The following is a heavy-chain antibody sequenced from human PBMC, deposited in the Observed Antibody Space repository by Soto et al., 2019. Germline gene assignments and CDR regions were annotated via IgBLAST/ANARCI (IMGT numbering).Heavy chain of an antibody. D-gene: IGHD6-13*01. CDR2: IDPSDSYT. V-gene: IGHV5-10-1*01. J-gene: IGHJ6*02. Sequence: ESLKISCKGSGYSFTSYWISWVRQMPGKGLEWMGRIDPSDSYTNYSPSFQGHVTISADKSISTAYLQWSSLKASDTAMYYCASARGLAAAYYYYGMDVWGQGTTVTVSS. CDR3: ASARGLAAAYYYYGMDV. CDR1: GYSFTSYW.